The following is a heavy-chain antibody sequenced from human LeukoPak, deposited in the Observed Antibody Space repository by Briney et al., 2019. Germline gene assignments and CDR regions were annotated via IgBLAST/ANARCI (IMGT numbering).Heavy chain of an antibody. CDR3: ARAPYGAHFDY. Sequence: GGSLRLSCAASGFTVSSNYMSWVRQAPGKGLEWVSVIYSGGSTYYADSVKGRFTISRDNSKNTLYLQMNSLRAEDTAVYYCARAPYGAHFDYWGQGTLVTVSS. D-gene: IGHD4-17*01. CDR1: GFTVSSNY. V-gene: IGHV3-53*01. CDR2: IYSGGST. J-gene: IGHJ4*02.